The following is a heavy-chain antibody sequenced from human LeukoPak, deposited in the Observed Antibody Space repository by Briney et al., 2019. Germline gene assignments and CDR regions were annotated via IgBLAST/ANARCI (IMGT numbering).Heavy chain of an antibody. V-gene: IGHV3-66*01. D-gene: IGHD3-22*01. CDR3: ARDLVVAGLVP. Sequence: GGTLRLSCAASGFTVSSNYMHWVRQAPGKGLEWVSVIYSGGRTYYAESVKGRFTISRDSSTNTLFLQMNSLRAEDTAIYYCARDLVVAGLVPWGQGTLVLVSS. J-gene: IGHJ5*02. CDR2: IYSGGRT. CDR1: GFTVSSNY.